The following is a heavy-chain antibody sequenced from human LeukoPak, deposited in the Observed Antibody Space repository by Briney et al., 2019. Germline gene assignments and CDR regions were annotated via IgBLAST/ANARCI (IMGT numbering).Heavy chain of an antibody. V-gene: IGHV3-30*02. Sequence: GRSLRLSCAASGFTFSSYGMHWVRQAPGKGLEWVAFIRYDGSNKYYADSVKGRFTISRDNSKNTLYLQMNSLRAEDTAVYYCAKDQGIFGVVIPLDAFDIWGQGTMVTVSS. D-gene: IGHD3-3*01. CDR1: GFTFSSYG. CDR3: AKDQGIFGVVIPLDAFDI. J-gene: IGHJ3*02. CDR2: IRYDGSNK.